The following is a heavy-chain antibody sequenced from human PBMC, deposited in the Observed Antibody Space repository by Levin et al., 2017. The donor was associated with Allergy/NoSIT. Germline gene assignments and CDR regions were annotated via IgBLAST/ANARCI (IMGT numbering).Heavy chain of an antibody. D-gene: IGHD2-21*02. CDR1: GGTFSSYA. Sequence: KISCKASGGTFSSYAISWVRQAPGQGLEWMGGIIPIFGTANYAQKFQGRVTITADESTSTAYMELSSLRSEDTAVYYCALSLGVTWDAFDIWGQGTMVTVSS. J-gene: IGHJ3*02. CDR3: ALSLGVTWDAFDI. V-gene: IGHV1-69*01. CDR2: IIPIFGTA.